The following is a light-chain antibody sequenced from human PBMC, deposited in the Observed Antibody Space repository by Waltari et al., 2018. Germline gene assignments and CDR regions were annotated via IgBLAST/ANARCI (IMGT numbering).Light chain of an antibody. CDR1: NVGSKS. CDR3: QVWDTTSDRVV. V-gene: IGLV3-21*02. Sequence: SYVLTQPPSASVATGETARITCGGDNVGSKSVHWYQQKPGQAPLLVVYDDRARPSGIPGRFSASNSGNTATLTITRVENGDEADYYCQVWDTTSDRVVFGGGTKLTVL. J-gene: IGLJ2*01. CDR2: DDR.